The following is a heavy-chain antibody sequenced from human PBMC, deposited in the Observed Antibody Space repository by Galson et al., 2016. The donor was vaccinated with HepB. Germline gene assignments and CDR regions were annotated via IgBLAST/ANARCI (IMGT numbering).Heavy chain of an antibody. CDR1: GFTFSSYA. CDR3: ARPIFGVVIFSYYFDY. J-gene: IGHJ4*02. V-gene: IGHV3-30*04. Sequence: SLRLSCAASGFTFSSYAMHWVRQAPGKGLEWVAVISSDGSNKYYADSVKGRFTISRDNSKNTLYLHMNSLRAEDPAVYYCARPIFGVVIFSYYFDYWGQGTLVTVSS. D-gene: IGHD3-3*01. CDR2: ISSDGSNK.